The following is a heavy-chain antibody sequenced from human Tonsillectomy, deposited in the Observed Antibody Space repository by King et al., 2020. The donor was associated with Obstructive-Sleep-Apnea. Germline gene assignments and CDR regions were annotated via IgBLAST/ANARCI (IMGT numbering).Heavy chain of an antibody. Sequence: VQLQQSGPGLVKASQTFSLTCAISGDSVSSNSAAWNWIRRSPSRGLAWLGRTYYRSKWYNDYAVSVKSRITINQDTSKNHFSLQLNSVTPEDSAVYYCARGGYGAGTLLTDWGQGTRVTVSS. V-gene: IGHV6-1*01. CDR1: GDSVSSNSAA. J-gene: IGHJ4*02. CDR2: TYYRSKWYN. CDR3: ARGGYGAGTLLTD. D-gene: IGHD3-10*01.